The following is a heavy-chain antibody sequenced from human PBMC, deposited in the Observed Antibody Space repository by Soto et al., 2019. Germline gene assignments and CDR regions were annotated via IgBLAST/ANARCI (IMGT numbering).Heavy chain of an antibody. D-gene: IGHD1-26*01. J-gene: IGHJ4*02. Sequence: GGALRLSCSASGFTLSSYAMSWVRQAPGKGLEWVSAISGSGGSTYYADSVKGRFTISRDNSKNTLYLQMNTLRAEDTAVYYCAKDAGWELLRYLDYWGQGTLVTVSS. CDR1: GFTLSSYA. CDR3: AKDAGWELLRYLDY. CDR2: ISGSGGST. V-gene: IGHV3-23*01.